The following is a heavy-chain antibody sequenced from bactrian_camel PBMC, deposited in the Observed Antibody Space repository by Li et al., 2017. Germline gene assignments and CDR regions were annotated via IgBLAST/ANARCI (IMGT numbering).Heavy chain of an antibody. CDR2: MDSAGSA. Sequence: HVQLVESGGGSVQAGGSLRLSCGYTANEGDMAWFRQAPGKEREGVAAMDSAGSANYADSVKGRFAISKDNDRNTLALQMDSLKPEDTAMYYCASYDSFFVCPLDHQSYLYWGQGTQVTVS. CDR1: ANEGD. V-gene: IGHV3S53*01. CDR3: ASYDSFFVCPLDHQSYLY. D-gene: IGHD3*01. J-gene: IGHJ4*01.